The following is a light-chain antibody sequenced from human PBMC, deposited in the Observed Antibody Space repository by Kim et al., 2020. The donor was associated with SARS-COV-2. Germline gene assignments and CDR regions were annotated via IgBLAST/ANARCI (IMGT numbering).Light chain of an antibody. CDR1: TSNIGDNY. CDR2: RND. CDR3: AAWDDNLSGWV. J-gene: IGLJ3*02. V-gene: IGLV1-47*01. Sequence: ELTQPPSASGTPGQRVTISCSGSTSNIGDNYAYWYQQLPGSAPKLLIYRNDQRPSGVPDRFSGSKSGTSASLAFSGLRSEDEADYYCAAWDDNLSGWVFGGGTQLTVL.